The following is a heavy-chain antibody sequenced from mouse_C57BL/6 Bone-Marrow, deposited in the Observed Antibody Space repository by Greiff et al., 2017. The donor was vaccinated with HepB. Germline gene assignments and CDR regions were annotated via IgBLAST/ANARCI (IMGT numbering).Heavy chain of an antibody. CDR3: LLPLFAY. D-gene: IGHD1-1*01. CDR1: GYAFSSSW. V-gene: IGHV1-82*01. J-gene: IGHJ3*01. CDR2: IYPGDGDT. Sequence: VQLQESGPELVKPGASVKISCKASGYAFSSSWMNWVKQRPGKGLEWIGRIYPGDGDTNYNGKFKGKATLTADKSSSTAYMQLSSLTSEDSAVYFCLLPLFAYWGQGTLVTVSA.